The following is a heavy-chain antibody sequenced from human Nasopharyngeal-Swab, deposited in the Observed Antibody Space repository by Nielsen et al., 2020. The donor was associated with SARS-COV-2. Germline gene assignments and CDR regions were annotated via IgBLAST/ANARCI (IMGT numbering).Heavy chain of an antibody. V-gene: IGHV3-48*01. Sequence: GESLKISCAASGFTFSSYSMNWVRQAPGKGLEWVSYISSSSTIYYADSVKGRFTISRDNAKNSLYLQMNSLRADDTAVYYCARGRTWYFDYWGQGTLVTVSS. CDR3: ARGRTWYFDY. CDR1: GFTFSSYS. J-gene: IGHJ4*02. CDR2: ISSSSTI.